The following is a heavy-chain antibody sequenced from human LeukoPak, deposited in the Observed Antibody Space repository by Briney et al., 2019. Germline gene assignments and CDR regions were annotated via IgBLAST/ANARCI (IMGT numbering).Heavy chain of an antibody. J-gene: IGHJ4*02. CDR1: GFTFSNYA. V-gene: IGHV3-23*01. D-gene: IGHD3-10*01. CDR2: ISGTSGRT. Sequence: GGSLRLSCAASGFTFSNYAMDWVRQAPGKGLEWVSAISGTSGRTYYADSVKGRFTISRDNSRSTLYLQMNSLRPEDTAIYYCAREGYYGSGSPPSLYFDYWGQGTLVTVSS. CDR3: AREGYYGSGSPPSLYFDY.